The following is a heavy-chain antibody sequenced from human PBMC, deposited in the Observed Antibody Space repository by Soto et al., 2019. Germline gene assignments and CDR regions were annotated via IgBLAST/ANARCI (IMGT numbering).Heavy chain of an antibody. D-gene: IGHD2-15*01. CDR1: GYTFTSYP. Sequence: ASVKVSCKASGYTFTSYPIHWVRQAPGQRLEWMGWINTGNGYTKYSQKFQARVTITRDTSASTSYMQLSRLRSEDTAVYYCARARGGFCSGGGCPEACFSPWARGPLVPVSS. CDR3: ARARGGFCSGGGCPEACFSP. J-gene: IGHJ5*02. V-gene: IGHV1-3*04. CDR2: INTGNGYT.